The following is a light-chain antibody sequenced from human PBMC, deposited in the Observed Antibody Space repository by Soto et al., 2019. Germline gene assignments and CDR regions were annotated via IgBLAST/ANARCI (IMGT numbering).Light chain of an antibody. J-gene: IGLJ2*01. Sequence: QPVLTQSPSASASLGASVKLTCTLSSGHNSYAIAWHQQQPEKGPRYLMKLNSDGSHSKGDGIPDRFSGSSSGAERFLTISSLQSEDEADYYCQTWGTGTVVFGGGTKLT. CDR2: LNSDGSH. CDR3: QTWGTGTVV. V-gene: IGLV4-69*01. CDR1: SGHNSYA.